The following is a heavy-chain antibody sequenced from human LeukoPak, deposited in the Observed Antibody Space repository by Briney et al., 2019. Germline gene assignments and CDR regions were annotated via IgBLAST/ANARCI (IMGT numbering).Heavy chain of an antibody. CDR3: ACRGYYYDSSGFHLNY. J-gene: IGHJ4*02. CDR1: GYTFTGYY. CDR2: INPNSGGT. V-gene: IGHV1-2*02. Sequence: GASVKVSCKASGYTFTGYYMHWVRQAPGQGLEWMGWINPNSGGTNYAQKFQGRVTMTRDTSISTAYMDLSRLRSDDTAVYYCACRGYYYDSSGFHLNYWGQGTLVTVSS. D-gene: IGHD3-22*01.